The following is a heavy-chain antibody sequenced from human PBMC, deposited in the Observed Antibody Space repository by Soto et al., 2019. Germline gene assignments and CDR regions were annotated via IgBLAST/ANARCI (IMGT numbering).Heavy chain of an antibody. D-gene: IGHD2-15*01. CDR1: GGSISSGGYY. Sequence: PSETLSLTCTVSGGSISSGGYYWSWIRQHPGKGLEWIGYIYYSGSTYYNPSLKSRVTISVDTSKNQFSLKLSSVTAADTAVYYCARQWRYCSGGSCYGPADYWGQGTLVTVSS. V-gene: IGHV4-39*01. CDR3: ARQWRYCSGGSCYGPADY. CDR2: IYYSGST. J-gene: IGHJ4*02.